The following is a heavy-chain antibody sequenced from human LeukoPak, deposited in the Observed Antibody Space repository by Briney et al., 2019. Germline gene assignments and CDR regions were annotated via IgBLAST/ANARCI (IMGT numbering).Heavy chain of an antibody. Sequence: GGSLRLSCAASGFTFSSYGMRWVRQAPGKGLEWVAVISYDGSNKYYADSVKGRFTISRDNSKNTLYLQMNSLRAEDTAVYYCAKDRSPYYYDSSGSPGYWGQGTLVTVSS. J-gene: IGHJ4*02. CDR3: AKDRSPYYYDSSGSPGY. D-gene: IGHD3-22*01. CDR1: GFTFSSYG. CDR2: ISYDGSNK. V-gene: IGHV3-30*18.